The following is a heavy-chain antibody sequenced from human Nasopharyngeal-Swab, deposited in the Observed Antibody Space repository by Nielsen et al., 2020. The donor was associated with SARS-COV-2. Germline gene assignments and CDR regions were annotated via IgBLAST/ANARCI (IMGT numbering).Heavy chain of an antibody. CDR1: GYTFTGYY. V-gene: IGHV1-2*02. CDR2: INPNSGGT. CDR3: ARDGEVTSGFDP. D-gene: IGHD4-17*01. J-gene: IGHJ5*02. Sequence: ASVKVSCKASGYTFTGYYMHWVRQAPGQGLEWMGWINPNSGGTNYAQKFQGRVTMTRDTSISTAYMELGRLRSDDTAVYYCARDGEVTSGFDPWGQGTLVTVSS.